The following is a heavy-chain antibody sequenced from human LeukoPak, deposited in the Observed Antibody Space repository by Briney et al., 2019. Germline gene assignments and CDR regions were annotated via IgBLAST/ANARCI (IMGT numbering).Heavy chain of an antibody. CDR2: ITISSSTI. V-gene: IGHV3-48*01. Sequence: GGSLRLSCAVSGFTFSNYNMHWVRQAAGKGLEWVSYITISSSTIYYADSMKGRFTISRANAKKSLYLQRNSLRAEDTAVYYGAIDTPYSISWTDLDYWGQGTLVTVSS. D-gene: IGHD6-13*01. CDR3: AIDTPYSISWTDLDY. CDR1: GFTFSNYN. J-gene: IGHJ4*02.